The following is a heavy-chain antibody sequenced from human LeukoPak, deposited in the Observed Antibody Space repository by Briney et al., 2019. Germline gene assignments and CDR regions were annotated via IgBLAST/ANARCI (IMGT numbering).Heavy chain of an antibody. CDR2: NSAYNGNT. D-gene: IGHD3-3*01. CDR3: ARDYRHYDFWSGYYPRGDY. J-gene: IGHJ4*02. Sequence: ASVKVSCKASGYTFTSYGISWVRQAPGQGLEWMGWNSAYNGNTNYAQKLQGSVTMTTDTSTSTAYMELRSLRSDDTAVYYCARDYRHYDFWSGYYPRGDYWGQGTLVTVSS. CDR1: GYTFTSYG. V-gene: IGHV1-18*01.